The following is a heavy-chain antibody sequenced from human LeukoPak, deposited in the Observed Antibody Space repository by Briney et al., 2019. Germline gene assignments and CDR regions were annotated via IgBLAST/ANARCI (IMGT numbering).Heavy chain of an antibody. V-gene: IGHV5-51*01. CDR3: ARRDSSGYYHSPDAFDI. CDR1: GYSFTSYW. CDR2: IYPGDSDT. D-gene: IGHD3-22*01. J-gene: IGHJ3*02. Sequence: GESLKISRKGSGYSFTSYWIGWVRQMPRKGLAWMGIIYPGDSDTRYSPSFQGQVTISADKSISTAYLQWSSLKASDTAMYYCARRDSSGYYHSPDAFDIWGQGTMVTVSS.